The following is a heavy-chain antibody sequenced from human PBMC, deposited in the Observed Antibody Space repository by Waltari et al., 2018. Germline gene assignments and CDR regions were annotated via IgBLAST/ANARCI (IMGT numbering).Heavy chain of an antibody. Sequence: EVQLVESGGGLVQPGGSLRLSCAASGFTFSSYWMSWVRQAPGKGLEWVANIKQDGSEKDYVDSVKGRFTISRDNAKNSLYLQMNSLRAEDTAVYYCARAPGNWNPYGMDVWGQGTTVTVSS. J-gene: IGHJ6*02. D-gene: IGHD1-1*01. CDR1: GFTFSSYW. CDR2: IKQDGSEK. CDR3: ARAPGNWNPYGMDV. V-gene: IGHV3-7*01.